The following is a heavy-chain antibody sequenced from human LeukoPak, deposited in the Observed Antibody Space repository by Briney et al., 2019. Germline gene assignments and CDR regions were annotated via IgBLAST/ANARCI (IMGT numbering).Heavy chain of an antibody. Sequence: SETLSLTCTASGGSISSGGYYWSWIRQPPGKGLEWIGYIYHSGSTYYNPSLKSRVTISVDRSKNQFSLKLSSVTAADTAVYYCARPGGLGNAFDIWGQGTMVTVSS. CDR3: ARPGGLGNAFDI. J-gene: IGHJ3*02. D-gene: IGHD3-16*01. CDR1: GGSISSGGYY. V-gene: IGHV4-30-2*01. CDR2: IYHSGST.